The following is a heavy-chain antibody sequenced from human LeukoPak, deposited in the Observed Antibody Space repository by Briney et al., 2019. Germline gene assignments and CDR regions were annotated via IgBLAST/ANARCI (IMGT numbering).Heavy chain of an antibody. CDR2: IDPSDSYT. D-gene: IGHD3-10*01. CDR3: ARRGYYYYGMDV. Sequence: PGESLKISCKDSGHSFTSYWISWVRQMPGKGLEWMGRIDPSDSYTNYSPSFQGHVTISVDKSISTAYLQWTSLKSSYSAMYYCARRGYYYYGMDVWGQGTTVTVSS. V-gene: IGHV5-10-1*01. CDR1: GHSFTSYW. J-gene: IGHJ6*02.